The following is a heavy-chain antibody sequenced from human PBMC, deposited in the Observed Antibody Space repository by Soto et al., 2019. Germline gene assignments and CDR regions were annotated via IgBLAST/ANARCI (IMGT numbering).Heavy chain of an antibody. Sequence: SVKVSCKASGYTFTGYYMHWVRQAPGQGLEWMGWINPNSGGTNYAQKFQGRVTMTRDTSISTAYMELSRLRSDDTAVYYCARPTKNSSSWGYYFDYWGQGTLVTVSS. D-gene: IGHD6-13*01. V-gene: IGHV1-2*02. CDR3: ARPTKNSSSWGYYFDY. J-gene: IGHJ4*02. CDR2: INPNSGGT. CDR1: GYTFTGYY.